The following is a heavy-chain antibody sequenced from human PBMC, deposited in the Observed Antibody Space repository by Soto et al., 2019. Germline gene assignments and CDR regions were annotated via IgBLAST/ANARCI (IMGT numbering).Heavy chain of an antibody. CDR1: GSTFSTYS. J-gene: IGHJ4*02. V-gene: IGHV1-69*06. CDR3: ASSSGNNYGVGANYYFDY. CDR2: IIPLFGTA. D-gene: IGHD1-26*01. Sequence: SVKVSCKTSGSTFSTYSIVWVRQAPGEGLEWMGGIIPLFGTANYAQKFQDRVTITADKSTNTAFMELSSLKSEDTAMYYCASSSGNNYGVGANYYFDYWGQGTMVTVYS.